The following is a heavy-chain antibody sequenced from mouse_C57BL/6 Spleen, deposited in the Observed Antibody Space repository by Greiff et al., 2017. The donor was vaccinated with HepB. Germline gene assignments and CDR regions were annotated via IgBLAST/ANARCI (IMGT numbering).Heavy chain of an antibody. J-gene: IGHJ3*01. CDR1: GFTFSNYW. Sequence: EVKLQQSGGGLVQPGGSMKLSCVASGFTFSNYWMNWVRQSPEKGLEWVAQIRLKSDNYATHYAESVKGRFTISRDDSKSSVYLQMNNLRAEDTGIYYCTGGVGWFAYWGQGTLVTVSA. CDR3: TGGVGWFAY. D-gene: IGHD1-1*01. CDR2: IRLKSDNYAT. V-gene: IGHV6-3*01.